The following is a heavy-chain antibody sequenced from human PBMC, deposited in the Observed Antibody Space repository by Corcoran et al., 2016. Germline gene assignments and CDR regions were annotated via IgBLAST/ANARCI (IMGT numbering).Heavy chain of an antibody. Sequence: QVQLQQPGPGLVKPSQTLSLTCAISGDSVSSSSATWNWIRQSPSRGLEWLGRTYYRSKWYNDYAVSVKSRITINPDTSKNQFSLQLNSVTPEANAVYYCAREVAVAGGDALDIWGQGTMVTVSS. CDR3: AREVAVAGGDALDI. CDR1: GDSVSSSSAT. D-gene: IGHD6-19*01. J-gene: IGHJ3*02. V-gene: IGHV6-1*01. CDR2: TYYRSKWYN.